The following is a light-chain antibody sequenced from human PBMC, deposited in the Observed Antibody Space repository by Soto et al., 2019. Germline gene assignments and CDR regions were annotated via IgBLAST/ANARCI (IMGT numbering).Light chain of an antibody. CDR1: QSVLYSSNNKNY. J-gene: IGKJ2*01. Sequence: DIVMTQSPDSLAVSLGERATINCKSSQSVLYSSNNKNYLAWYQQRPGQPPKLLIYWASTRESGVPDRFSGRGSGTDFTLTIISLLAEDVAVYYCQQYESNPPTFGRGTKVEIK. V-gene: IGKV4-1*01. CDR3: QQYESNPPT. CDR2: WAS.